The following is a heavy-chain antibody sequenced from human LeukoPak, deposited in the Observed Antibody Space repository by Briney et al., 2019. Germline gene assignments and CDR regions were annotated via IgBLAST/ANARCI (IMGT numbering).Heavy chain of an antibody. D-gene: IGHD4-4*01. J-gene: IGHJ4*02. CDR1: GGSISSYY. CDR2: IYYSGST. Sequence: SETLSLTCTVSGGSISSYYWSWIRQPPGKGLEWIGYIYYSGSTNYNPSLKSRVTISVDTSKNQFSLKLSSVTAADTAVYYCARDRIQYGSDYWGQGTLVTVSS. V-gene: IGHV4-59*01. CDR3: ARDRIQYGSDY.